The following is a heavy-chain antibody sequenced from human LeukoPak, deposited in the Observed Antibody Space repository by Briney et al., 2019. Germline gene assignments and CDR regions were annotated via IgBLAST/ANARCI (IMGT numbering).Heavy chain of an antibody. V-gene: IGHV3-74*01. Sequence: PGGSLRLSCAASGFTFSSYWMHWVRHAPGKGLVWVSRINSDGSSTSYADSVKGRFTISRDNAKNTLYLQMNSLRAEDTAVYYCARVRYGSGWPHFDYWGQGTLVTVSS. CDR2: INSDGSST. J-gene: IGHJ4*02. D-gene: IGHD6-19*01. CDR1: GFTFSSYW. CDR3: ARVRYGSGWPHFDY.